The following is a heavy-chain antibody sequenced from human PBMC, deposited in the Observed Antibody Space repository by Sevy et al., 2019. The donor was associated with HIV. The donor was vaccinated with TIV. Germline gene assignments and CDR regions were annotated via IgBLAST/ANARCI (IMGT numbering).Heavy chain of an antibody. CDR3: ARCDYYDSSDYYTDAFDI. CDR1: GFTFSRYW. CDR2: IKEDGREK. J-gene: IGHJ3*02. Sequence: GGSLRLSCAASGFTFSRYWMSWVRQAPGKGLEWVGNIKEDGREKYYADSVKGRFTISRDNAKKSVYVQMNSLRAEDTAMYYCARCDYYDSSDYYTDAFDIWGQGTMVTVSS. D-gene: IGHD3-22*01. V-gene: IGHV3-7*01.